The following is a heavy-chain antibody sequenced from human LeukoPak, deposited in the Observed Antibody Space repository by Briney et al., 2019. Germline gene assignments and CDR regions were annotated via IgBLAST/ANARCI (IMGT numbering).Heavy chain of an antibody. V-gene: IGHV3-30*04. Sequence: GGSLRLSCAASGFTLSSYAMHWVRQAPGKGLEWVSVMSYDGSNKYYADSVKGRFTISRDNSKNTLFLQMSSLRVEDTAIYYCARDYVWGSSESDYWGQGTLVTVSS. CDR3: ARDYVWGSSESDY. J-gene: IGHJ4*02. D-gene: IGHD7-27*01. CDR2: MSYDGSNK. CDR1: GFTLSSYA.